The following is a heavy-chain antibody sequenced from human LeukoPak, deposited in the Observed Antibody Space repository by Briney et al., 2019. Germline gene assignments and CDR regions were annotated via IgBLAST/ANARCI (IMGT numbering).Heavy chain of an antibody. CDR1: GGSISSSGFY. V-gene: IGHV4-30-2*01. D-gene: IGHD6-13*01. J-gene: IGHJ4*02. CDR2: IYYGGST. Sequence: SETLSLTCTVSGGSISSSGFYWSWIRQPPGKALEWIGYIYYGGSTYYNPSLQSRVTISGERSKNQFSLKLSSVTAADTAVYYCARAPTSWYFDYWGQGTPVTVSS. CDR3: ARAPTSWYFDY.